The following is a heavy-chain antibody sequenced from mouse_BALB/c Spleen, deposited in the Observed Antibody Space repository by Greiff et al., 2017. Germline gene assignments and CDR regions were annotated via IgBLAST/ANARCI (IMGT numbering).Heavy chain of an antibody. J-gene: IGHJ4*01. D-gene: IGHD2-14*01. Sequence: VKLVESGPGLVQPSQSLSITCTVSGFSLTSYGVHWVRQSPGKGLEWLGVIWSGGSTDYNAAFISRLSISKDNSKSQVFFKMNSLQANDTAIYYCAREVRRRDYAMDYWGQGTSVTVSS. CDR2: IWSGGST. CDR1: GFSLTSYG. CDR3: AREVRRRDYAMDY. V-gene: IGHV2-2*02.